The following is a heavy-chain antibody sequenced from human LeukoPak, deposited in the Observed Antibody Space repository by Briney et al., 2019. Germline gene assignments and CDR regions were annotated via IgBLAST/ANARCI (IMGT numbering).Heavy chain of an antibody. V-gene: IGHV4-34*01. Sequence: PSETLSLTCAVYGGSFSDYYWTWIRQPPGKGLEWIGEINHSGGTNHNPSLMSRVIMSVDTSKNQFSLKVSSVTAADTAVYYCARGNHYYYYGMDVWGQGTTVTVSS. CDR3: ARGNHYYYYGMDV. CDR1: GGSFSDYY. D-gene: IGHD1-14*01. J-gene: IGHJ6*02. CDR2: INHSGGT.